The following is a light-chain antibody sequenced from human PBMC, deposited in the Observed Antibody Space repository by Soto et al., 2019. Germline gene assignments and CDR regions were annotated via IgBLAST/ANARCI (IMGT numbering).Light chain of an antibody. CDR1: QSISSW. J-gene: IGKJ2*01. CDR2: KAS. Sequence: DIHMTQSPSTLTATVGDRVTITCRASQSISSWLAWYQQKPGKAPKLLIYKASSLESGVPSRFSGSGSGTEFTLTISSLQPDDFATYYCQQYNSYPYTFGQGTK. V-gene: IGKV1-5*03. CDR3: QQYNSYPYT.